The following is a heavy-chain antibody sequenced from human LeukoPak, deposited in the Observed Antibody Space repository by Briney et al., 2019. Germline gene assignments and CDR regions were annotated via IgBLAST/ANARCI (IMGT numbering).Heavy chain of an antibody. Sequence: SETLSLTCAVYGGSFSGYYWSWIRQPPGKGLEWIGEINHSGSTNYNPSLKSRVTISVDTSKNQFSLKLSSVTAADTAVYYCARGWATVTTETNFDYWGEGTLGTVSS. D-gene: IGHD4-17*01. CDR1: GGSFSGYY. J-gene: IGHJ4*02. CDR2: INHSGST. CDR3: ARGWATVTTETNFDY. V-gene: IGHV4-34*01.